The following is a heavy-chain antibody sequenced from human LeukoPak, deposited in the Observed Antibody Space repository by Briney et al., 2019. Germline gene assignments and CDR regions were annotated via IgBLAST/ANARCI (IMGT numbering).Heavy chain of an antibody. CDR1: GFTFSSYA. Sequence: PGGSLRLSCAASGFTFSSYAMHWVRQAPGKGLEWVAVISYDGSNKYYADSVKGRFTISRDNSKNTLYLQMNSLRAEDTAVYYCARPQTDHYDSSGPWGNWFDPWGQGTLVTVSS. CDR3: ARPQTDHYDSSGPWGNWFDP. CDR2: ISYDGSNK. V-gene: IGHV3-30-3*01. J-gene: IGHJ5*02. D-gene: IGHD3-22*01.